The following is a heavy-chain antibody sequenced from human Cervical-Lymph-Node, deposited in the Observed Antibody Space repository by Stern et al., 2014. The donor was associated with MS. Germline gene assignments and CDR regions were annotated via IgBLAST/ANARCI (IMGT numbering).Heavy chain of an antibody. Sequence: VQLVQSGAEVKKPGASVNVSCKASGYIFSTYSMHWVRQAPGHGLEWLGVINRSDGRPIYAYRYQGRVIMTRDTSTNTVYMELSSLSPEDTAVYYCAREVPGWQLLTHFDFWGQGTLVTVSS. CDR1: GYIFSTYS. CDR3: AREVPGWQLLTHFDF. D-gene: IGHD2-15*01. V-gene: IGHV1-46*03. J-gene: IGHJ4*02. CDR2: INRSDGRP.